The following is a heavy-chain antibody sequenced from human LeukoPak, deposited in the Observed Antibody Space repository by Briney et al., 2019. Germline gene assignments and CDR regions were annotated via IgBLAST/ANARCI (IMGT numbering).Heavy chain of an antibody. Sequence: GGSLRLSCAASGFTFSSYAMHWVRQAPGKGLEWVAVISYDGSNKYYADSVKGRFTISRDNSKNTLYLQMNSLRAEDTAVYYCARALCGGNSFFDYWGQGTLVTVSS. CDR1: GFTFSSYA. CDR2: ISYDGSNK. V-gene: IGHV3-30-3*01. CDR3: ARALCGGNSFFDY. D-gene: IGHD4-23*01. J-gene: IGHJ4*02.